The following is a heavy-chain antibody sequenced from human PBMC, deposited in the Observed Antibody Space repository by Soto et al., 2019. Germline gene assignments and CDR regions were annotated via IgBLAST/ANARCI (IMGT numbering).Heavy chain of an antibody. CDR1: GGSISSGDYY. Sequence: SETLSLTCTVSGGSISSGDYYWSWIRQPPGKVLWWIGYIYYSGXTXYNPSLKXXVTISVYTSRNXFSVKXSSVTAGDTAVYFCARKYSSSWYDYWGQGTLVTVSS. J-gene: IGHJ4*02. D-gene: IGHD6-13*01. CDR2: IYYSGXT. V-gene: IGHV4-30-4*01. CDR3: ARKYSSSWYDY.